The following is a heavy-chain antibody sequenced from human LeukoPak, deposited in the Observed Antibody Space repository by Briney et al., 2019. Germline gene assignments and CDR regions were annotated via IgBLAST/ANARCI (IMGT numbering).Heavy chain of an antibody. V-gene: IGHV3-33*01. CDR2: IWYDGSNK. D-gene: IGHD2-15*01. J-gene: IGHJ6*02. Sequence: GGPLRLSCAASGFTFSSYGMHWVRQAPGKELEWVAVIWYDGSNKYYADSVKGRFTISRDNSKNTLYLQMNSLRAEDTAVYYCARTPIRYCSGGSCYWYGMDVWGQGTTVTVSS. CDR1: GFTFSSYG. CDR3: ARTPIRYCSGGSCYWYGMDV.